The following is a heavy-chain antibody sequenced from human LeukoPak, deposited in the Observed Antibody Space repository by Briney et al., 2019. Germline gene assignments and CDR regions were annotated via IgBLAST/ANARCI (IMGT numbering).Heavy chain of an antibody. CDR3: ARNDYYYMDV. J-gene: IGHJ6*03. Sequence: PSETLSLTCTVSGGSISSGSYYWSWIRQPAGKGLEWIGYIYYGGSTNYNPSLKSRVTISVDTSKNQFSLKLSSVTAADTAVYYCARNDYYYMDVWGKGTTVTVSS. V-gene: IGHV4-61*10. CDR1: GGSISSGSYY. CDR2: IYYGGST.